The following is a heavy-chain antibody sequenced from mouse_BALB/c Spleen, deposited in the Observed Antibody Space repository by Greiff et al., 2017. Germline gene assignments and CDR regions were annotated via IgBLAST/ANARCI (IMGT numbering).Heavy chain of an antibody. Sequence: EVNVVESGGGLVQPGGSLRLSCATSGFTFTDYYMSWVRQPPGKALEWLGFIRNKANGYTTEYSASVKGRFTISRDNSQSILYLQMNTLRAEDSATYYCARADLLWLPYFDYWGQGTTLTVSS. D-gene: IGHD2-2*01. CDR1: GFTFTDYY. CDR3: ARADLLWLPYFDY. J-gene: IGHJ2*01. V-gene: IGHV7-3*02. CDR2: IRNKANGYTT.